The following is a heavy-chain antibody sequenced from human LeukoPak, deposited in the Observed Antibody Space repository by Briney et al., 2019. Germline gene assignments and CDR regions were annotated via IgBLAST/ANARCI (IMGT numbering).Heavy chain of an antibody. CDR1: GGTFSSYA. V-gene: IGHV1-69*01. CDR3: ARGPSQYQLLSPGY. Sequence: GSSVKVSCKASGGTFSSYAISWVRQAPGQGLEWMGGIIPIFGTANYAQKFQGRVTITADESTSTAYMELSNLRSEDTAVYYCARGPSQYQLLSPGYWGQGTLVTVSS. D-gene: IGHD2-2*01. J-gene: IGHJ4*02. CDR2: IIPIFGTA.